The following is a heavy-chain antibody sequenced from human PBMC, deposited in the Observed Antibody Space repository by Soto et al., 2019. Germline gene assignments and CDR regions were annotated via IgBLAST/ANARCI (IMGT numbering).Heavy chain of an antibody. J-gene: IGHJ6*01. Sequence: QVQLVESGGDVVQPGRSLRLSCAAAGYRFSSHGMHWVRQAPGKGLEWVAVIWYDGSKKCYADSVKGRFIVSRDDSKNTLYLEMNSLRAEDTAVYYCARDPASSMDVWGQGTTVTVSS. CDR1: GYRFSSHG. D-gene: IGHD6-25*01. V-gene: IGHV3-33*01. CDR2: IWYDGSKK. CDR3: ARDPASSMDV.